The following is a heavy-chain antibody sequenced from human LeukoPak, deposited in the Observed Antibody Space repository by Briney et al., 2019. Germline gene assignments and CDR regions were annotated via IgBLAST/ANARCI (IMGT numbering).Heavy chain of an antibody. CDR3: ARGSPSYSSGWYKYHFDY. D-gene: IGHD6-19*01. V-gene: IGHV4-34*01. CDR1: GGSFSGYY. CDR2: INHSGST. Sequence: SETLSLTCAVYGGSFSGYYWSWIRQPPGKGLEWIGEINHSGSTNYNPSLKSRVTISVDTSKNQFSLKLSSVTAADTAVYYCARGSPSYSSGWYKYHFDYWGQGTLVTVSS. J-gene: IGHJ4*02.